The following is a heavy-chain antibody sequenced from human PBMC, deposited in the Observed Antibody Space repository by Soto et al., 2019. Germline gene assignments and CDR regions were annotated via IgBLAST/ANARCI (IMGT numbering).Heavy chain of an antibody. Sequence: GGSLRLSCAASGFTFSDFVMSWVRQVPGKGLEWVSAITGSGGSAYYADSVKGRFTISRDNSKSTVYLELNNLSAEDTAVYHCAKNQGVELVPLATVDWFDPWGQGSVVTVSS. D-gene: IGHD1-26*01. V-gene: IGHV3-23*01. CDR1: GFTFSDFV. J-gene: IGHJ5*02. CDR3: AKNQGVELVPLATVDWFDP. CDR2: ITGSGGSA.